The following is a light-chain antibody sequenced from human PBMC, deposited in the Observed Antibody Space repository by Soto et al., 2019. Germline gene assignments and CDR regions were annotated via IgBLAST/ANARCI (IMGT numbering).Light chain of an antibody. CDR2: GAS. Sequence: EIVLTQSPGTLSLSPGERATLSCRASQSISSTYLAWYQQKPGQAPRLLMYGASTRATGIPDRFSGSGSATDFTLTISRLEPEDFALYYCQQYGSFALTFGGGTKVEIK. CDR3: QQYGSFALT. J-gene: IGKJ4*01. CDR1: QSISSTY. V-gene: IGKV3-20*01.